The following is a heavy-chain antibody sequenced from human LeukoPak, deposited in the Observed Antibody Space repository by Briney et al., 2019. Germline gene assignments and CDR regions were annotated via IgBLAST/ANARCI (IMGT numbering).Heavy chain of an antibody. CDR3: ARTRGYSYGYPTYCYYYYMDV. Sequence: KASETLSLTCTVSGGSISSSSYYWGWIRQPPGKGLEWIGSIYYSGSTYYNPSLKSRVTISVDTSKNQFTLKLSSVTAADTAVYYCARTRGYSYGYPTYCYYYYMDVWGKGTTVTVS. CDR1: GGSISSSSYY. D-gene: IGHD5-18*01. V-gene: IGHV4-39*01. CDR2: IYYSGST. J-gene: IGHJ6*03.